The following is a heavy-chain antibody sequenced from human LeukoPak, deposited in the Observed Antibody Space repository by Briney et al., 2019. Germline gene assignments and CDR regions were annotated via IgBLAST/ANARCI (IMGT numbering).Heavy chain of an antibody. CDR3: ARGGYTSGSYYNVGNY. Sequence: PGGSLRLSCAASGFTFSTYSMNWVRQAPGKGLEWVSYINSASSTKYYADSVKGRFTISRDNAKNSLYLQMNSLRDEDTAVYYCARGGYTSGSYYNVGNYWGQGTLVTVSS. CDR1: GFTFSTYS. CDR2: INSASSTK. J-gene: IGHJ4*02. D-gene: IGHD3-10*01. V-gene: IGHV3-48*02.